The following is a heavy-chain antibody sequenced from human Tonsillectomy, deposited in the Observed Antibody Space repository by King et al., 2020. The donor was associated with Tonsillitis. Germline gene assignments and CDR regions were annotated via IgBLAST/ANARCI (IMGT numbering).Heavy chain of an antibody. CDR3: AKLMAGYTYAADY. D-gene: IGHD5-18*01. Sequence: VQLVESGGELVQPGGSLRLSCTASGIPFSNFAMTWVRQAPGKGLEWVSVISGSAARTFYADSVKGRFTISRDNSKNTLYLHMNSLRAEDTAIYYCAKLMAGYTYAADYWGQGSLVTVSS. V-gene: IGHV3-23*04. CDR1: GIPFSNFA. J-gene: IGHJ4*02. CDR2: ISGSAART.